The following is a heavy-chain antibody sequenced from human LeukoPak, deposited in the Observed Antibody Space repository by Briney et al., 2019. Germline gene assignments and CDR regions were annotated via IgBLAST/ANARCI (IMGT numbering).Heavy chain of an antibody. D-gene: IGHD6-13*01. CDR2: ISSSSSYI. V-gene: IGHV3-21*01. J-gene: IGHJ6*02. CDR1: GFTFSSYS. Sequence: GGSLRLSCAASGFTFSSYSMNWVRQAPGKGLEWVSSISSSSSYIYYADSVKGRFTNSRDNAKNSLYLQMNSLRAEDTAVYYCARNSIAAAGTGRDYYGMDVWGQGTTVTVSS. CDR3: ARNSIAAAGTGRDYYGMDV.